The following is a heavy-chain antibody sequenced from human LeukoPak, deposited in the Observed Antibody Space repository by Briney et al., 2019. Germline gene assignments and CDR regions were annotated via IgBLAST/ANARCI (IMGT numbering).Heavy chain of an antibody. D-gene: IGHD5-18*01. CDR1: GFTFSSYD. Sequence: GGSLRLSCAASGFTFSSYDMHWVRQAPGKGLEWVSSITTSSSYIYYADSVKGRFTISRDNAKNSLYLQTNSLRAEDTAVYYCARDLGGYSYGSHFDYWGQGTLVTVSS. V-gene: IGHV3-21*01. J-gene: IGHJ4*02. CDR2: ITTSSSYI. CDR3: ARDLGGYSYGSHFDY.